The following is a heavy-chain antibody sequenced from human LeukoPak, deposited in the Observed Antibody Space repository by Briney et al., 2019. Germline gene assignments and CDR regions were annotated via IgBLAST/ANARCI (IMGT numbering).Heavy chain of an antibody. V-gene: IGHV1-18*01. J-gene: IGHJ3*01. D-gene: IGHD3-16*01. CDR3: ARGPLNDYDYVWGSYGDAFYV. CDR1: GYTFTSYG. CDR2: ISAYNGNT. Sequence: GASVKVSCKASGYTFTSYGISWVRQAPGQGLEWMGWISAYNGNTNYAQKLQGRVTMTTDTSTSTAYMELRSLRSEDTAVYYCARGPLNDYDYVWGSYGDAFYVWGQGTMVTVSS.